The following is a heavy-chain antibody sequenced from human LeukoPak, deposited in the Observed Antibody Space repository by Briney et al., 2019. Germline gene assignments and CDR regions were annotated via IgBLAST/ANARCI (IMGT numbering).Heavy chain of an antibody. CDR3: ARDMTTATTCYLQH. D-gene: IGHD4-17*01. CDR2: ISSSSNYI. V-gene: IGHV3-21*01. Sequence: GGPLRLSCAASGFTFSTYSMNWVRQAPGKGLEWVSSISSSSNYIYYADSVKGRFSISRDDAKNSLFLQMNGLRAEDTAVYYCARDMTTATTCYLQHWGQGTLVTVSS. CDR1: GFTFSTYS. J-gene: IGHJ1*01.